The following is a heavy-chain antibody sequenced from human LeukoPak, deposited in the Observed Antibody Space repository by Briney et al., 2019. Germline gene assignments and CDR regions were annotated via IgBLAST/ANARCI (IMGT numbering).Heavy chain of an antibody. V-gene: IGHV3-21*01. CDR2: ISRNSTYI. Sequence: GRSLRLSCAASGFTFSSYIMNWVRQAPGQGLEWVASISRNSTYIHYADSVKGRFTISRDNARNSLFLQMNSLRAEDTAIYYCASDEGNYFDYWGQGTLVTVSS. J-gene: IGHJ4*02. CDR1: GFTFSSYI. CDR3: ASDEGNYFDY.